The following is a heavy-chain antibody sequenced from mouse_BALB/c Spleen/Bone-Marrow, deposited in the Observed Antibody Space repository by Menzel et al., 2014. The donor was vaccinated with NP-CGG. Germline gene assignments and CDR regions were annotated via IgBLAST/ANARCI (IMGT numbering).Heavy chain of an antibody. CDR2: IHPSDTET. J-gene: IGHJ3*01. V-gene: IGHV1-61*01. CDR3: ARLEGNYGSTFAY. Sequence: VQLQQSGAELVRPGASVKLSCKASGYSFTSYWMNWVKQRPGQGLEWIGMIHPSDTETRLDQRFKDKATLTVDKSSSTAYMQLSSPTSEDSAVYYCARLEGNYGSTFAYWGQGTLVTVSA. CDR1: GYSFTSYW. D-gene: IGHD1-1*01.